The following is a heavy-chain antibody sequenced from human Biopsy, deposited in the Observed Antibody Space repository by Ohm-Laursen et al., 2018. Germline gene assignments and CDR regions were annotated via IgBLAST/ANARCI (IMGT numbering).Heavy chain of an antibody. CDR3: ATITRGATRFPFDY. D-gene: IGHD1-26*01. CDR2: INPNSGGT. CDR1: GYTFTGYY. J-gene: IGHJ4*02. V-gene: IGHV1-2*02. Sequence: GASVKVSCKVSGYTFTGYYMHWVRQAPGQGLEWMGWINPNSGGTNYAQKFQGRVTMTRDTSISTAYMELSRLRSDDTAVYYCATITRGATRFPFDYWGQGTLVTVSS.